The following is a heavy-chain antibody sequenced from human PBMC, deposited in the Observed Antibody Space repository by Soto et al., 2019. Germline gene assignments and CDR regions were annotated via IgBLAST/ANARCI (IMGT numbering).Heavy chain of an antibody. J-gene: IGHJ4*02. CDR1: GFTFSSYW. CDR3: ARDNYDILTGYYYYFDY. Sequence: GGSLRLSCAASGFTFSSYWMSWVRQAPGKGLEWVANIKQDGSEKYYVDSVKGRFTISRDNAKNSLYLQMNSLRAEDTAVYYCARDNYDILTGYYYYFDYWGQGTLVTVSS. V-gene: IGHV3-7*01. D-gene: IGHD3-9*01. CDR2: IKQDGSEK.